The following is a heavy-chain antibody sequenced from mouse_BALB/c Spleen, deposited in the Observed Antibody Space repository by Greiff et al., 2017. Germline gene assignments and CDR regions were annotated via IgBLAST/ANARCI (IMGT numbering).Heavy chain of an antibody. V-gene: IGHV3-6*02. CDR1: GYSITSGYY. CDR3: ARGGVRRGYAMDY. Sequence: EVQRVESGPGLVKPSQSLSLTCSVTGYSITSGYYWNWIRQFPGNKLEWMGYISYDGSNNYNPSLKNRISITRDTSKNQFFLKLNSVTTEDTATYYCARGGVRRGYAMDYWGQGTSVTVSS. D-gene: IGHD2-14*01. CDR2: ISYDGSN. J-gene: IGHJ4*01.